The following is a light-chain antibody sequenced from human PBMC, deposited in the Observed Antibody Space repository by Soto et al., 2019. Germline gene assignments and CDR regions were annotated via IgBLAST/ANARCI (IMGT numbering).Light chain of an antibody. CDR1: QSVTSY. Sequence: EIVLTQSPATLSLSPGERATLSCRASQSVTSYLGWYQQKPGQAPRLLIYDVSTRATGIPARFSASGSGTDFTLTISSLEAEDFAVYYCQQRSDWPPTFGGGTRVEI. CDR3: QQRSDWPPT. J-gene: IGKJ4*01. CDR2: DVS. V-gene: IGKV3-11*01.